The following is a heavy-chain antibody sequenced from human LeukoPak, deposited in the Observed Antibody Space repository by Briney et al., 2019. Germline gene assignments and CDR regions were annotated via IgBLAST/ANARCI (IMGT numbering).Heavy chain of an antibody. Sequence: ASVKVSCKASGYTFTGYYMHWVRQAPGQGREWRGWINPNSGGTNYAQKFQGRVTMTRDTSISTAYMELSRLRSDDTAVYYCASSIAAAGRLLYYYYGMDVWGQGTTVTVSS. CDR2: INPNSGGT. V-gene: IGHV1-2*02. CDR3: ASSIAAAGRLLYYYYGMDV. CDR1: GYTFTGYY. D-gene: IGHD6-13*01. J-gene: IGHJ6*02.